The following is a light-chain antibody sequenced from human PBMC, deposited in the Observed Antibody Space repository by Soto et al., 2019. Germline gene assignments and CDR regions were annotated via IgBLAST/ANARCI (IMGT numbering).Light chain of an antibody. V-gene: IGKV3-15*01. Sequence: EIVMTQSPATLSVSPEERATLSCRASQSVSSNLAWYQQKPGQAPRLLIYGASTRATGGPARFSGSGSGTEFTLTISSLQSEDFAVYYRQQYNNWPLTFGGGTKVEIK. CDR3: QQYNNWPLT. CDR1: QSVSSN. CDR2: GAS. J-gene: IGKJ4*01.